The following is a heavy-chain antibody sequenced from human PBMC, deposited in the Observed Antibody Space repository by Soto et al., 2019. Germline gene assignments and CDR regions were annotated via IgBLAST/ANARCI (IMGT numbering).Heavy chain of an antibody. CDR1: GGSISSSNW. V-gene: IGHV4-4*02. D-gene: IGHD3-10*01. Sequence: PSENLSLTCAVSGGSISSSNWWSWVRQPPGKGLEWIGEIDHSGRTNYNPSLKSRVTISGDKSKNQFSLKLSSGTAAATAVYYCAKWGNVGGNCLDSWGPGTLFTVSS. CDR2: IDHSGRT. J-gene: IGHJ5*01. CDR3: AKWGNVGGNCLDS.